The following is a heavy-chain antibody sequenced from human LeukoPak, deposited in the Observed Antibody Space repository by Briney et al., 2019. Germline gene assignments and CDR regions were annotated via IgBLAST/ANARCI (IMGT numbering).Heavy chain of an antibody. CDR2: ISYDGSNK. D-gene: IGHD2-15*01. J-gene: IGHJ4*02. Sequence: PGGSLRLSCAASGFTFSSYNMHWVRQAPGKGLEWVAVISYDGSNKYYADSVKGLFTISRDNSKSSLYLQMNSLRVEESAVYYCGRVDDGGYVDFWGQGTLVTVSS. CDR3: GRVDDGGYVDF. V-gene: IGHV3-30-3*01. CDR1: GFTFSSYN.